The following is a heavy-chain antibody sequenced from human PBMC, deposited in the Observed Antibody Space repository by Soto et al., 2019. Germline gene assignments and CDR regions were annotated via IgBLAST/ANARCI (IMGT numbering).Heavy chain of an antibody. CDR3: ARVNRFTYGADV. Sequence: QVQLQESGPGLVKPSQTLSLTCTVSGGSISSDPYYWNWIRQHPGKGLEWIGYIYYTGGTYYNPSLESRVTISVDGSEKQFALNLSSVTAADTAVYFCARVNRFTYGADVWGQGTMVTVSS. CDR1: GGSISSDPYY. V-gene: IGHV4-31*03. D-gene: IGHD4-17*01. J-gene: IGHJ3*01. CDR2: IYYTGGT.